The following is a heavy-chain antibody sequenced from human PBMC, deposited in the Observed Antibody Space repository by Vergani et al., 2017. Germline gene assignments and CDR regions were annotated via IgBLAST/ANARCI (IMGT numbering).Heavy chain of an antibody. CDR2: IIPIFGTA. D-gene: IGHD1-26*01. CDR3: ASGPRGSYSGTFDY. V-gene: IGHV1-69*01. CDR1: GGTFSGYA. Sequence: QVQLVQSGAEVKKPGSSVKVSCKASGGTFSGYAISWVRQAPGQGREWMGGIIPIFGTANYAQKFQGRVTITADESTSTAYMELSSLRSEDTAVYYCASGPRGSYSGTFDYWGQGTLVTVSS. J-gene: IGHJ4*02.